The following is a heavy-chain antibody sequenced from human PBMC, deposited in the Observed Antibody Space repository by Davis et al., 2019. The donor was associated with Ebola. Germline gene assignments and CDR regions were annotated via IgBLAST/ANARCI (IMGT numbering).Heavy chain of an antibody. CDR3: ARDQKGDGYSSFEY. J-gene: IGHJ4*02. CDR1: GGSFRSCDYY. D-gene: IGHD5-24*01. CDR2: SGGT. Sequence: PSETLSLTCTVDGGSFRSCDYYWSWVRQAPGKGLEFIAYSGGTIYSPSLKGRVSISIDTSKNQFSLKLTSVTAADTAFYYCARDQKGDGYSSFEYWGQGVLVTVSS. V-gene: IGHV4-61*08.